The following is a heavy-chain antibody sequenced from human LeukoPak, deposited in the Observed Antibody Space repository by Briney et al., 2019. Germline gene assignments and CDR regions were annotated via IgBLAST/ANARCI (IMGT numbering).Heavy chain of an antibody. J-gene: IGHJ4*02. CDR3: ARSKRGYEYYFDG. Sequence: SEPLSLTCTVSGGPISSCYWNWIRQPPGKALECIGYIYYSGSTKYNPSLKSRVTISVDTSKNQFSLKVSSVTAADTAVYYCARSKRGYEYYFDGWGQGTLVTVSS. V-gene: IGHV4-59*01. CDR2: IYYSGST. D-gene: IGHD5-12*01. CDR1: GGPISSCY.